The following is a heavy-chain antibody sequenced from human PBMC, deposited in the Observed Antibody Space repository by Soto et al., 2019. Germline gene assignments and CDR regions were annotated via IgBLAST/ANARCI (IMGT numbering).Heavy chain of an antibody. CDR1: GGSISSYY. CDR3: ARGYCSSTICYIWDNWFDP. D-gene: IGHD2-2*02. CDR2: IYYSGRT. V-gene: IGHV4-59*01. Sequence: QVQLQESGPGLVKPSETLSLTCTVSGGSISSYYWSWIRQPPGKGLEWIGYIYYSGRTNYNPSLKSRVTISVDTATNQFSLKLRSVTAADTAVYYCARGYCSSTICYIWDNWFDPWGQGTLVTVSS. J-gene: IGHJ5*02.